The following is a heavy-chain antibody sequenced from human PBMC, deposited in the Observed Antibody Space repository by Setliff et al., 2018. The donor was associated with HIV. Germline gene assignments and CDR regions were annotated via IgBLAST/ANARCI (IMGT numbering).Heavy chain of an antibody. V-gene: IGHV4-34*01. Sequence: PSETLSLTCTLNGVPLSDYYWNWIRQSPGKGLEWIVEVNHNGNINYNPSLKSRVTVSVDTSKTQYSLKMISVTAADTAMYYCAISIVGVTSEMYWAQGTLVTVTS. CDR1: GVPLSDYY. CDR2: VNHNGNI. J-gene: IGHJ4*02. D-gene: IGHD2-21*02. CDR3: AISIVGVTSEMY.